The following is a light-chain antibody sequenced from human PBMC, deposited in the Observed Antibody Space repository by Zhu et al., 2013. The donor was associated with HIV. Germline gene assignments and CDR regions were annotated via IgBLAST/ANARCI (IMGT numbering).Light chain of an antibody. Sequence: DIQLTQSPSFLSSSVGDRVTITCRASQDISSYLAWYQEKPGKAPKLLIYAASTLESGVPSRFSGSESGTEFTLTISSLQPDDFATYYCLQYTDHSWTFGQGTKVEI. CDR3: LQYTDHSWT. CDR2: AAS. J-gene: IGKJ1*01. CDR1: QDISSY. V-gene: IGKV1-9*01.